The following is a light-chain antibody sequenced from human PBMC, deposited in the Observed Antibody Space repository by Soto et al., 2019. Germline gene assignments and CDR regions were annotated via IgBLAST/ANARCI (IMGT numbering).Light chain of an antibody. Sequence: QSALTQPASVSGSPGQSISISCTGSSSDVGGSKYVSWYQQYPGKAPKLMIYEVSFRPSGVSNRFSGSKSGNTASLTVSGLQAEDEADYYCSSKSSSGTLYVFGTGTKLTVL. J-gene: IGLJ1*01. CDR3: SSKSSSGTLYV. CDR2: EVS. CDR1: SSDVGGSKY. V-gene: IGLV2-14*01.